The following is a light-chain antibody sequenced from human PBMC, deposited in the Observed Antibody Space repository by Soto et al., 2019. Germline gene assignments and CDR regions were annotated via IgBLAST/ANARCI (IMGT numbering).Light chain of an antibody. V-gene: IGKV3-15*01. CDR2: GAS. CDR1: QSINNN. J-gene: IGKJ2*01. CDR3: HQYDDWPPGYT. Sequence: EIVMTQSPATLSVSPGDRATLSCRASQSINNNLVWYQQKPGQAPRLLIHGASTRATGIPARFSGSGSGSEFALTISSLQSEDFAVYYCHQYDDWPPGYTFGQGTKLEI.